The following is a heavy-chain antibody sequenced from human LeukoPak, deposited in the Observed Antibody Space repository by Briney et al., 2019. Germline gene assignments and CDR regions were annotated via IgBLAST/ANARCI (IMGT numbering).Heavy chain of an antibody. J-gene: IGHJ4*02. CDR2: IYYSGST. V-gene: IGHV4-39*01. CDR1: GGSISSSSYY. Sequence: SETLSLTCTVSGGSISSSSYYWDWIRQPPGKGLEWIGSIYYSGSTYYNPSLKSRVTISVDTSKNQFSLKLSSVTAADTAVYYCARHVNDFWSGYYTTFDYWGQGTLVTVSS. D-gene: IGHD3-3*01. CDR3: ARHVNDFWSGYYTTFDY.